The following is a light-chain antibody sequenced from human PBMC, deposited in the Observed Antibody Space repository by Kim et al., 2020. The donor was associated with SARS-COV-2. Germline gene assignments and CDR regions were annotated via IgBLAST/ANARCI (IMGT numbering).Light chain of an antibody. CDR2: DAS. V-gene: IGKV3-11*01. J-gene: IGKJ1*01. Sequence: PGERATLSCRASQSVGSYLAWYQQKPGQAPRLLIYDASNRATAIPDRFTGSGSGTDFTLTISSLEPEDCAVYFCQQRNDWPQTFGQGTKVDIK. CDR1: QSVGSY. CDR3: QQRNDWPQT.